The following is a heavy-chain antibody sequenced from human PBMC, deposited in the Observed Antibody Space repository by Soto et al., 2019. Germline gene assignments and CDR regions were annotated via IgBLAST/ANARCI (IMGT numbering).Heavy chain of an antibody. CDR2: IRSGGNT. J-gene: IGHJ6*02. CDR1: GFTVSTDW. V-gene: IGHV3-66*01. CDR3: VRENYYYGMDV. Sequence: GGSLRLSCAASGFTVSTDWMYWVRQAPGKGLEWASVIRSGGNTYYADSVEGRFTISRDNSKNTVYLQMNSLRAEDTAVYYCVRENYYYGMDVWGQGTTVTVSS.